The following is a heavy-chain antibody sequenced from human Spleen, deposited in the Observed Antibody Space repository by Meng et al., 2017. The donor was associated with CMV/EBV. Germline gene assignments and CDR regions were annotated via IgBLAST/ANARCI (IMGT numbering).Heavy chain of an antibody. CDR1: GGSISIGGYS. J-gene: IGHJ6*02. V-gene: IGHV4-30-4*08. Sequence: QEAGLQSVNPPQTLSLTWTVSGGSISIGGYSWSWICQPQGKGLEWIGYIYYSGSTYYNPSLKSRVTISVDTSKNQFSLKLSSVTAADTAVYYCARDRYCSGGSCQVHYYYGMDVWGQGTTVTVSS. CDR2: IYYSGST. D-gene: IGHD2-15*01. CDR3: ARDRYCSGGSCQVHYYYGMDV.